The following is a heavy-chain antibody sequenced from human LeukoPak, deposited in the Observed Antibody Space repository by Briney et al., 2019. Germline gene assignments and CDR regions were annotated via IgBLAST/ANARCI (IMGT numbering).Heavy chain of an antibody. V-gene: IGHV3-21*01. Sequence: GGSLRLSCAASGFTFSSYSMNWVRQAPGKGLEWVSSISSSSSYIYYADSVKGRFTISRDNAKNSLYLQMNSLRAEDTAVYYCARGGVLTNAFGIWGQGTMVTVSS. CDR1: GFTFSSYS. CDR2: ISSSSSYI. J-gene: IGHJ3*02. D-gene: IGHD6-6*01. CDR3: ARGGVLTNAFGI.